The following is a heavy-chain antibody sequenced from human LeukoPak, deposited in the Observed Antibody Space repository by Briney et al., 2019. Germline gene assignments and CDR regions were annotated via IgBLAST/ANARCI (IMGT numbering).Heavy chain of an antibody. J-gene: IGHJ4*02. V-gene: IGHV3-21*01. CDR1: GFTFSGYN. CDR2: ISSSSTYI. Sequence: GGSLRLSCAASGFTFSGYNMNWVRQAPGKGLEWVSSISSSSTYIYYADSVKGRFTISRDNAKNSLYLQMNSLRAEDTAVYYCARDNSWNGDYGGPYFDYWGQGTLVTVSS. CDR3: ARDNSWNGDYGGPYFDY. D-gene: IGHD4-17*01.